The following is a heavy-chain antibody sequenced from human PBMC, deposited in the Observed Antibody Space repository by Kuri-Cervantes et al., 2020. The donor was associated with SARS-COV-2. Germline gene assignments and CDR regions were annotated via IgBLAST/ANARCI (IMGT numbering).Heavy chain of an antibody. J-gene: IGHJ4*02. V-gene: IGHV4-39*01. CDR3: ASQLDTAMAFDY. Sequence: SETLSLTCTVSGGSISSSSYYWGWIRQPPGKGLEWIGSIYYSGSTYYNPSPKSRVTISVDTSKNQFSLKLSYVTAADTAVYYCASQLDTAMAFDYWGQGTLVTVSS. CDR2: IYYSGST. CDR1: GGSISSSSYY. D-gene: IGHD5-18*01.